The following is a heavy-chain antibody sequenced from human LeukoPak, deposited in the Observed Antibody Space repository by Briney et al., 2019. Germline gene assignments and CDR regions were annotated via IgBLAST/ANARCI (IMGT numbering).Heavy chain of an antibody. D-gene: IGHD1-26*01. CDR1: GASVGSAGYY. Sequence: NPSETLSLTCTVSGASVGSAGYYWSWIRQPPGGGLEWIGYIYYIRNINYNPSLKSRVTMSLDPSKNQFSLKLNSVTAADTAVYYCARTQSQSGTYRYYFGYWGQGTLVTVSS. CDR3: ARTQSQSGTYRYYFGY. J-gene: IGHJ4*02. V-gene: IGHV4-61*08. CDR2: IYYIRNI.